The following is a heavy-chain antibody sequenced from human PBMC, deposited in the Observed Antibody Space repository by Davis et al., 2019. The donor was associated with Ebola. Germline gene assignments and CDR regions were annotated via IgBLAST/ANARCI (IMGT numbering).Heavy chain of an antibody. CDR2: FGTGGDT. CDR3: ASSWDY. V-gene: IGHV3-69-1*01. J-gene: IGHJ4*02. CDR1: GFIFRNYV. D-gene: IGHD6-6*01. Sequence: GGSLRLSCETSGFIFRNYVMSWVRQAPGKGLEWVSTFGTGGDTYYADSVKGRFTISRDNAKNSLYLQMTSLRDEDTAVYYCASSWDYWGQGTLVTVST.